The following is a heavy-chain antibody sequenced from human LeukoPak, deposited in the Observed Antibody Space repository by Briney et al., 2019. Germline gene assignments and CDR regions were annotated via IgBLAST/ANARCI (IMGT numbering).Heavy chain of an antibody. CDR1: GYTFTGYY. CDR3: ATLQQWLVLDY. CDR2: INPNSGGT. J-gene: IGHJ4*02. Sequence: GASVKVSCKASGYTFTGYYMHWVRQAPGQGLEWMGWINPNSGGTNYAQKFQGRVTMTRDTSISTAYMEVSRLTSDDTAVYYCATLQQWLVLDYWGQGTLVTVSS. D-gene: IGHD6-19*01. V-gene: IGHV1-2*02.